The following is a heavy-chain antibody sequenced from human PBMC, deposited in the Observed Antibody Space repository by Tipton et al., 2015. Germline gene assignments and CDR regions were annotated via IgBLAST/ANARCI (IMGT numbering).Heavy chain of an antibody. J-gene: IGHJ6*02. CDR1: GYIFTGYY. D-gene: IGHD4-17*01. Sequence: QSGPEVKKPGAPVKVSCKASGYIFTGYYIHWVRQAPGQGLEWMGWINPNSGGTNYAQNFQGRVTMTRDTSVSTAYMELTRLRSDDTAVYYCARERPYGGMDVWGQGTTVTVSS. CDR2: INPNSGGT. CDR3: ARERPYGGMDV. V-gene: IGHV1-2*02.